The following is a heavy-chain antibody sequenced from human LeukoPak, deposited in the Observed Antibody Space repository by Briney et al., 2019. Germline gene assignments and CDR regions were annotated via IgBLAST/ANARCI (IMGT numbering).Heavy chain of an antibody. V-gene: IGHV1-24*01. D-gene: IGHD4-23*01. Sequence: ASVKVSCKVSGYTLTELSMHWVRQAPGKGLEWMGGFDPEDGETINAQKFQGRVTMTEDTSTDTAYMELSSLRSEDTAVYYCATEPRRWVVPPWFDPWGQGTLATVSS. CDR3: ATEPRRWVVPPWFDP. CDR2: FDPEDGET. J-gene: IGHJ5*02. CDR1: GYTLTELS.